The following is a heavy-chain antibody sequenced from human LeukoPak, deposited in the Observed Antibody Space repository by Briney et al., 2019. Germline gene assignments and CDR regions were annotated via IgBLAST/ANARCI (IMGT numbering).Heavy chain of an antibody. CDR1: GFTFSYYW. CDR3: ARHKSDWLSTGSPMDV. Sequence: PGGSLRLSCEASGFTFSYYWMTWVRQAPGRGLEWVANIKQDGSDKYYLDSVKGRFTISRDNARNSLYLQINSLRPEDTAVYYCARHKSDWLSTGSPMDVWGQGTPVTVS. V-gene: IGHV3-7*04. D-gene: IGHD3-9*01. CDR2: IKQDGSDK. J-gene: IGHJ6*02.